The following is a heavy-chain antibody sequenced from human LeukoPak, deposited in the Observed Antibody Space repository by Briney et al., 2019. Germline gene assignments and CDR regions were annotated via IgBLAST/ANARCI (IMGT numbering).Heavy chain of an antibody. CDR3: ARDQAIAVAGGWYFDL. V-gene: IGHV4-39*07. CDR1: GGSISSSSYY. Sequence: SETLSLTCTVSGGSISSSSYYWGWIRQPPGKGLEWIGSIYYSGSTYYNPSLKSRVTISVDTSKNQFSLKLSSVTAADTAVYYCARDQAIAVAGGWYFDLWGRGTLVTVSS. D-gene: IGHD6-19*01. J-gene: IGHJ2*01. CDR2: IYYSGST.